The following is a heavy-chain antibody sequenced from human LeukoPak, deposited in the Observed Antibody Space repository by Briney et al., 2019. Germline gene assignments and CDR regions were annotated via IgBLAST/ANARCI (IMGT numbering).Heavy chain of an antibody. CDR1: GFTFSSYG. D-gene: IGHD3-22*01. J-gene: IGHJ4*02. CDR2: ISYDGSNK. CDR3: AKERNDYYDSSGCVDY. V-gene: IGHV3-30*18. Sequence: GGSLRLSCAASGFTFSSYGMHWVRQAPGKGLEWVAVISYDGSNKYYADSMKGRFTISRDNSKNTLYLQMNSLRAEDTAVYYCAKERNDYYDSSGCVDYWGQGTLVTVSS.